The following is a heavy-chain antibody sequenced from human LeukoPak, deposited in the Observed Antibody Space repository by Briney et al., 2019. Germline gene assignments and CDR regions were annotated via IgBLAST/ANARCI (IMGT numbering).Heavy chain of an antibody. J-gene: IGHJ4*02. CDR3: ARSYYYDSSGQNIDY. V-gene: IGHV3-7*01. CDR2: IKPDGSEK. CDR1: GFTFSSYM. Sequence: GGSLRLSCAASGFTFSSYMMTWVRQAPGKGLEWVANIKPDGSEKYYVDSVKGRFTISRDNAKNSLYLQMNSLRAEDTAVYYCARSYYYDSSGQNIDYWGQGTLVTVSS. D-gene: IGHD3-22*01.